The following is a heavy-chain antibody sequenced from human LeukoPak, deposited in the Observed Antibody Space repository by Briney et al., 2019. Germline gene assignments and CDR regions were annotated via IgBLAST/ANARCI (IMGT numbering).Heavy chain of an antibody. D-gene: IGHD4-17*01. J-gene: IGHJ4*02. Sequence: PGESLQISCKCSGSSFTSYWIGWVRQLPGKGLEWMGIIYPGDSDTRYSPSFQGQVTISADKSISTAYLQWSSLKASDTAMYYCARRDYGDYVTSYFDYWGQGTLVTVSS. CDR3: ARRDYGDYVTSYFDY. CDR1: GSSFTSYW. CDR2: IYPGDSDT. V-gene: IGHV5-51*01.